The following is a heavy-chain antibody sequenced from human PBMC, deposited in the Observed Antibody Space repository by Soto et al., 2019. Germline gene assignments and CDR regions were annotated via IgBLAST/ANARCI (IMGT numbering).Heavy chain of an antibody. CDR2: VSAGNGDT. V-gene: IGHV1-3*01. D-gene: IGHD3-22*01. CDR3: ARGGQCYYGNSGCCLDY. J-gene: IGHJ4*02. CDR1: GYTFTTYT. Sequence: ASVKVSCKASGYTFTTYTMHWVRQAPGQRREWMGWVSAGNGDTKYSQNFQGRVTINLDTSTSTTPMELSSLTSEDTAVYYCARGGQCYYGNSGCCLDYWGQGTLVTVSS.